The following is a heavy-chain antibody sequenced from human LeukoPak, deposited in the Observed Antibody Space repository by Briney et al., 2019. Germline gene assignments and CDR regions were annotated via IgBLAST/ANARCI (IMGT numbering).Heavy chain of an antibody. CDR3: ARGIRFDAFDI. J-gene: IGHJ3*02. CDR2: IYYSGST. Sequence: KPSETLSLTCTVSGGSISSGGYYWSWIRQHPGKGLEWIGYIYYSGSTYYNPSLKSRVTISVDTSKNQFSLKLNSVTAADTAVYYCARGIRFDAFDIWGQGTMVTVSS. D-gene: IGHD4-17*01. CDR1: GGSISSGGYY. V-gene: IGHV4-31*03.